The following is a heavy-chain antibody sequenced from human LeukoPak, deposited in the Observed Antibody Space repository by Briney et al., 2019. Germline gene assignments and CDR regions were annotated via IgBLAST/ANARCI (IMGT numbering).Heavy chain of an antibody. CDR3: ATTTVTTSEERYFDL. V-gene: IGHV1-24*01. CDR1: GYTLTELS. D-gene: IGHD4-17*01. Sequence: ASVKVSCKVSGYTLTELSMHWVRQAPGKGLEWMGGFDPEDGETIYAQKFRGRVTMTEDTSTDTAYMELSSLRSEDTAVYYCATTTVTTSEERYFDLWGRGTLVTVSS. J-gene: IGHJ2*01. CDR2: FDPEDGET.